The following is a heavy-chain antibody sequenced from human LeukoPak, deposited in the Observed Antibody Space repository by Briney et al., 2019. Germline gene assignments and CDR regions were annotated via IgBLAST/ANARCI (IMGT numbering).Heavy chain of an antibody. CDR1: GFTFDDFDDYG. V-gene: IGHV3-20*04. Sequence: GGSLRLSCAASGFTFDDFDDYGLNWVRQAAGKGLEWVSGINWNGGSTGYADSAKGRFTISRDNAKKYVYLQMNSLRAEDTALYYCARGEILRPYYDGAGSYFSDYWGQGTLVPVSS. CDR3: ARGEILRPYYDGAGSYFSDY. D-gene: IGHD3-10*01. CDR2: INWNGGST. J-gene: IGHJ4*02.